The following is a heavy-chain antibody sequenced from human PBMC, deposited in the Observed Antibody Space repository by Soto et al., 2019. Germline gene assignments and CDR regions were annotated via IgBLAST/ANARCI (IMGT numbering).Heavy chain of an antibody. CDR1: GGSISSTTHY. CDR3: ARNLREWFQNWFDP. CDR2: IYYSGST. J-gene: IGHJ5*02. Sequence: PSETLSLTCTVSGGSISSTTHYWGWIRQAPGKGLEWIGSIYYSGSTYYNPSLKSRVTISVDTSKNQFSLKLSSVTAADTAVYYCARNLREWFQNWFDPWGQGTLVTVSS. D-gene: IGHD3-3*01. V-gene: IGHV4-39*07.